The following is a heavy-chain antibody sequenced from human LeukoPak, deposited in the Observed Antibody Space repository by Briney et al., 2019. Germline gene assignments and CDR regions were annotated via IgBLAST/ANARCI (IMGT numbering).Heavy chain of an antibody. V-gene: IGHV1-2*06. CDR1: GQSLTGYF. D-gene: IGHD3-10*01. CDR3: ARLGLHGSGTYYFFDD. J-gene: IGHJ4*02. Sequence: ASVKVSCKASGQSLTGYFIHWVRQAPGQGLEWVGRIDPNTGDTIYAQNFQGRVTVTSATSISTAYTELSRLTSDDTAVYFCARLGLHGSGTYYFFDDWGQGTLVTVSS. CDR2: IDPNTGDT.